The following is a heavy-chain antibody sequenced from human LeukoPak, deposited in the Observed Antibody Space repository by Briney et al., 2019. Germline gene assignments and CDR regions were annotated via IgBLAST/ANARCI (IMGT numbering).Heavy chain of an antibody. CDR1: GYTFTGYY. Sequence: ASVKVSCKASGYTFTGYYMHWVRQAPGQGLEWMGWINPNSGGTNYAQKFQGRVTMTRDTSISTAYMELSRLRSDDTAVYYCASGSGDYSNYEGYYYYMDVWGKGTTVTVSS. D-gene: IGHD4-11*01. J-gene: IGHJ6*03. V-gene: IGHV1-2*02. CDR3: ASGSGDYSNYEGYYYYMDV. CDR2: INPNSGGT.